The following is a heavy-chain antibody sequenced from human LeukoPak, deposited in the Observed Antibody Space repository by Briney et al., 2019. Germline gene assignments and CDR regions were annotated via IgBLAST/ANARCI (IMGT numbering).Heavy chain of an antibody. CDR3: ARDDTHYGSSGSFYDAFDI. CDR2: IRRDGSET. V-gene: IGHV3-7*01. D-gene: IGHD3-22*01. CDR1: GFTFSNHW. J-gene: IGHJ3*02. Sequence: GGSLRLSCAASGFTFSNHWMTWVRRAPGKGLEWVANIRRDGSETHYVDSVMGRFTISRDNAKNSLYLQMNSLRAKDTAVYYCARDDTHYGSSGSFYDAFDIWGQGTMVTVSS.